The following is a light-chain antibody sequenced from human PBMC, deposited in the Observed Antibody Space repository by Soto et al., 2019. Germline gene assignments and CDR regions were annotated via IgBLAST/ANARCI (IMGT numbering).Light chain of an antibody. V-gene: IGKV3-15*01. CDR3: QQYNDWPPLT. CDR1: QTISSN. CDR2: GAS. Sequence: EVVMTQSPATLSASPRERATLSCRASQTISSNVAWYQQKPGQAPRLLIYGASTRATGIPARFSGSGSGTEFTLTISSLQSEDFAVYYCQQYNDWPPLTFGGGTKVEIK. J-gene: IGKJ4*01.